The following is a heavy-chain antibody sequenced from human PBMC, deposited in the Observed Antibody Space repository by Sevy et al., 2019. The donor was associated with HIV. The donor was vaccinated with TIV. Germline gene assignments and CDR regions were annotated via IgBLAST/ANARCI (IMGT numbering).Heavy chain of an antibody. CDR2: IYHSGST. CDR3: ARDLRVSGFVTGVYYYYGMDV. CDR1: GGSISSSNW. Sequence: SETLSLTCAVSGGSISSSNWWSWVRQPPGKGLEWIGEIYHSGSTNYNPSLKSRVTISVDKSKNQFSLKLSSVTAADTAVYYWARDLRVSGFVTGVYYYYGMDVWGQGTTVTVSS. D-gene: IGHD3-10*01. V-gene: IGHV4-4*02. J-gene: IGHJ6*02.